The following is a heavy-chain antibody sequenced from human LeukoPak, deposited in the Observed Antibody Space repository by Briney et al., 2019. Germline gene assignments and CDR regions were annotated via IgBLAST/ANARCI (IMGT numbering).Heavy chain of an antibody. CDR2: IKQDGSEK. D-gene: IGHD6-25*01. CDR1: GFTFSTYW. Sequence: GGSLRLSCAASGFTFSTYWMSWVRRAPGKGLEWVANIKQDGSEKYYVDSVKGRFTISRDNAMNSLYLQMNSLRVEDTAVYYCARLAAYWYFDLWGRGTLVTVSS. J-gene: IGHJ2*01. V-gene: IGHV3-7*01. CDR3: ARLAAYWYFDL.